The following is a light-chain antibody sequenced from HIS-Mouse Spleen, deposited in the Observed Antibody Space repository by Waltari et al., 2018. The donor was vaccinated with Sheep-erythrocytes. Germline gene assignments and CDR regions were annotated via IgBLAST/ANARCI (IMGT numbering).Light chain of an antibody. V-gene: IGLV3-19*01. J-gene: IGLJ2*01. CDR2: GKN. CDR1: SLRSYY. Sequence: SSELTQDPAVSVALGQTVRITCQGDSLRSYYASWFQQKPGQAPVLVIYGKNNPPPGIPDRFSGSSSGNTASLTITGAQAEDEADFYCNSRDSSGNHLGVVFGGGTKLTVL. CDR3: NSRDSSGNHLGVV.